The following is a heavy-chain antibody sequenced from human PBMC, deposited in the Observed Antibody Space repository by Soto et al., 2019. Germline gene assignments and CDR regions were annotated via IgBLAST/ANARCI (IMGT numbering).Heavy chain of an antibody. CDR1: GFTFSSYG. CDR2: ISYDGSNK. D-gene: IGHD4-17*01. CDR3: AKRVGDSGDRGPFDY. Sequence: QVQLVESGGGVVQPGRSLRLSCAASGFTFSSYGMHWVRQAPGKGLEWVAVISYDGSNKYYADSVKGRLTISRDNSKNTLYLQMNSLRAEDTAVYYCAKRVGDSGDRGPFDYWGQGTLVTVSS. J-gene: IGHJ4*02. V-gene: IGHV3-30*18.